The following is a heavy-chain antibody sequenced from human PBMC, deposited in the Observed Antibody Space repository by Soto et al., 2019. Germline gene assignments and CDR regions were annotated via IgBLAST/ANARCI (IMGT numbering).Heavy chain of an antibody. CDR2: IKSETDGGTT. Sequence: VQLQESGPGLVKPSETLSLTCTVSGGSVSSGSYYWSWIRQPPGKGLEWIGLIKSETDGGTTDYAAPVKGRFTVSRDDSKNTLYLQMNSLTAEDTAVYYCTTLTMILVHEDYWGQGTLVTVSS. CDR1: GGSVSSGSYY. V-gene: IGHV3-15*01. J-gene: IGHJ4*02. D-gene: IGHD3-22*01. CDR3: TTLTMILVHEDY.